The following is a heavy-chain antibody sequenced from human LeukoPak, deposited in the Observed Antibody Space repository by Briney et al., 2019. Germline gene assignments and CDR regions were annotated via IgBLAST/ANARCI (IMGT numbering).Heavy chain of an antibody. CDR1: GVTVSSSH. J-gene: IGHJ4*02. Sequence: GGSLRLSCAASGVTVSSSHMTWVRQAPGKGLEWVSTIYNADNTNYADSVKGRFTISRDNSENTLYLQMNSLRAEDTAVYFCAKASQWLAFGYWGQGTLVTLSS. V-gene: IGHV3-66*01. D-gene: IGHD6-19*01. CDR3: AKASQWLAFGY. CDR2: IYNADNT.